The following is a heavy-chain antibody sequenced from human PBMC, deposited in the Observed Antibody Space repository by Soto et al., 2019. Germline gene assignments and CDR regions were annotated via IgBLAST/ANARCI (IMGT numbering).Heavy chain of an antibody. V-gene: IGHV3-23*01. D-gene: IGHD2-15*01. Sequence: EVQLLESGGGLVQPGGSLRLSCAASAFTFNNYAMTWFRLAPGTGLEWVSSISGSGGSTYYAVSVKGRFTISRDNSRSTLFLQMSSLRAEDTAVYYCAKCSGANCYHPIDYWGQGTLVTVSS. CDR3: AKCSGANCYHPIDY. CDR1: AFTFNNYA. J-gene: IGHJ4*02. CDR2: ISGSGGST.